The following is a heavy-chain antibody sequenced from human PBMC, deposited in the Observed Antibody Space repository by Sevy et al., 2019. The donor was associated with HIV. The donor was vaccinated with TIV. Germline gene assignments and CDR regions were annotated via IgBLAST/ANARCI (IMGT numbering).Heavy chain of an antibody. V-gene: IGHV3-7*03. CDR3: ARLSVYYYDDSGYYTTGNAFDI. Sequence: GGSLRLSCVASGFTFRSYWMSWVRQAPGKGLEWVANIKLDGSEKYYVDSVKGRFTISRDNAKNSLYLQMNSLRAEDTAVYYCARLSVYYYDDSGYYTTGNAFDIWGQGTTVTVSS. J-gene: IGHJ3*02. CDR2: IKLDGSEK. CDR1: GFTFRSYW. D-gene: IGHD3-22*01.